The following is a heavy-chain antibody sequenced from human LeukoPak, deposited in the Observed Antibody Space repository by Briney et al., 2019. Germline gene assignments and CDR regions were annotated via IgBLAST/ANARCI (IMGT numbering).Heavy chain of an antibody. CDR1: GGSISSHY. V-gene: IGHV4-59*11. CDR3: ARYGYCSGGSCYDFDY. J-gene: IGHJ4*02. Sequence: SETLSLTCTVSGGSISSHYWSWIRQPPGKGQEWIGYIYYSGSTNYNPSLKSRVTISVDTSKNQFSLKLSSVTAADTAVYYCARYGYCSGGSCYDFDYWGQGTLVTVSS. D-gene: IGHD2-15*01. CDR2: IYYSGST.